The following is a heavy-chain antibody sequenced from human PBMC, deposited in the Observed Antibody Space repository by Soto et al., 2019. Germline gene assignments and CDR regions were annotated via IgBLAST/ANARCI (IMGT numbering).Heavy chain of an antibody. V-gene: IGHV5-51*01. CDR1: GYSFTSYW. Sequence: PGESLKISCKGSGYSFTSYWIGWVRQMPGKGLEWMGIIYPGDSDTRYSPSFQGQVTISADKSISTAYLQWSSLKASDTAMYYCARHLSGYSYGVVDDYWGQGTLVTVSS. D-gene: IGHD5-18*01. CDR2: IYPGDSDT. CDR3: ARHLSGYSYGVVDDY. J-gene: IGHJ4*02.